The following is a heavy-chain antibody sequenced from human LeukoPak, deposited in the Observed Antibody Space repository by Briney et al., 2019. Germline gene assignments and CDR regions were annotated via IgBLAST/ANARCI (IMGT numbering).Heavy chain of an antibody. CDR1: GGTFSSYA. CDR3: ASDFWSGQYGDY. J-gene: IGHJ4*02. CDR2: IIPIFGTA. D-gene: IGHD3-3*01. Sequence: SVKVSCKASGGTFSSYAISWVRQAPGQGLEWMGGIIPIFGTANYAQKFQGRVTITADESTSTAYMELSSLRSEDTAVYYCASDFWSGQYGDYWGQGTLVTVSS. V-gene: IGHV1-69*01.